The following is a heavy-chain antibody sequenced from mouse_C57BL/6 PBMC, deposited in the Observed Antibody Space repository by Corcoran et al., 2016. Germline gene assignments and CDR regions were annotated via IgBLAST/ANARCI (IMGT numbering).Heavy chain of an antibody. Sequence: EVQLQQSGAELVRPGASVKLSCTASGFNIKDYYMHWVKQRPEQGLEWIGRIDPEDGDTEYAPKFQGKATMTADTSSNTAYLQLSSLTSEDTAVYYCTPFRLRLWFAYWGQGTLVTVSA. J-gene: IGHJ3*01. V-gene: IGHV14-1*01. CDR3: TPFRLRLWFAY. CDR1: GFNIKDYY. D-gene: IGHD2-4*01. CDR2: IDPEDGDT.